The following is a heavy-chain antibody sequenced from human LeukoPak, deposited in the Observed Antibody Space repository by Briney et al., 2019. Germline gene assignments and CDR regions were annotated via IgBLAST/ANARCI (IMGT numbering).Heavy chain of an antibody. J-gene: IGHJ4*02. D-gene: IGHD2-21*02. V-gene: IGHV5-51*01. Sequence: GESLKISCKGSGYRFTSHWIGWVRQTPGKGLEWMGIISPGDSDARYSPSLQGQVTISADKSINTAYLQWSSLKASDTAMYYCARQAYCGGDCSANFDYWGQGTLVTVSS. CDR2: ISPGDSDA. CDR3: ARQAYCGGDCSANFDY. CDR1: GYRFTSHW.